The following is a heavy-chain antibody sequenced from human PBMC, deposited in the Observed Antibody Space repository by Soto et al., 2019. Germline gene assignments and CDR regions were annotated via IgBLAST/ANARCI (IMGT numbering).Heavy chain of an antibody. D-gene: IGHD6-19*01. CDR3: ARDVGSGWFDY. CDR2: IKYDGSDK. J-gene: IGHJ4*02. Sequence: GGSLRLSCAASGFTFSNNWMTWVRQAPGKGLEWVANIKYDGSDKYHVDSVKGRFTISRDNAKNSLYLQMNSLRAEDSAIYYCARDVGSGWFDYWGQGTLVTVSS. V-gene: IGHV3-7*05. CDR1: GFTFSNNW.